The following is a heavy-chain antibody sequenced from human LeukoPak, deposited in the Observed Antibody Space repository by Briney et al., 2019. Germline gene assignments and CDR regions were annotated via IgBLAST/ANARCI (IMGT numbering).Heavy chain of an antibody. D-gene: IGHD6-19*01. V-gene: IGHV4-38-2*02. Sequence: SETLSLTCSVSGYSISSGYYWGWIRQPPGKGLEWIGSIYYSGSTYYNPSLKSRVTISVDTSKNQFSLKLSSVTAADTAVYYCAVPGIAVAGRDAFDIWGQGTMVTVSS. CDR3: AVPGIAVAGRDAFDI. J-gene: IGHJ3*02. CDR1: GYSISSGYY. CDR2: IYYSGST.